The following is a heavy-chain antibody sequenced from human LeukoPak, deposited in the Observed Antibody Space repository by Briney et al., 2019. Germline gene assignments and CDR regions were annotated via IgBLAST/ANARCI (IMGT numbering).Heavy chain of an antibody. Sequence: GGSLRLSCAASGFTFSNAWMGWVRQAPGKGLEWVGRLKSKTDGGTTDYAAPVKGRFTISRDDSKDTLYLQMNSLKTEDTAVYYCTTYILGLLHDSTGYPPLWGQGTLVTVSS. CDR1: GFTFSNAW. CDR2: LKSKTDGGTT. V-gene: IGHV3-15*01. D-gene: IGHD3-22*01. J-gene: IGHJ4*02. CDR3: TTYILGLLHDSTGYPPL.